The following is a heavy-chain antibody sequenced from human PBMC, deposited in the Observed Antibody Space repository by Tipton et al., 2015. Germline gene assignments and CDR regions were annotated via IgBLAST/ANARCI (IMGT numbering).Heavy chain of an antibody. CDR1: GGTISGDTNY. J-gene: IGHJ3*02. Sequence: TLSLTCSVSGGTISGDTNYWAWIRQSPGKGLEWIASFDYTGSAYYNPSLESRFTISMAASKNQFSLKLSSVTAANTAVYYCARAQPGYSSGWTRAFDIWGQGTMVTVSS. V-gene: IGHV4-39*07. CDR2: FDYTGSA. D-gene: IGHD6-19*01. CDR3: ARAQPGYSSGWTRAFDI.